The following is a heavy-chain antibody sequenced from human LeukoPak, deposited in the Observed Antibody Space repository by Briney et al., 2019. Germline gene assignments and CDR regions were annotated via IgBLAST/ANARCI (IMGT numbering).Heavy chain of an antibody. J-gene: IGHJ6*03. CDR1: GFTFSSYG. Sequence: GGSLRLSCAASGFTFSSYGMHWVRQAPGKGLEWVAFIRYDGSNKYYADSVKGRFTISRDNSKNTLYLQMNSLRAEDTAVYYCARDAALNYYDSSGYYYYYYYMDVWGKGTTVTISS. CDR2: IRYDGSNK. V-gene: IGHV3-30*02. D-gene: IGHD3-22*01. CDR3: ARDAALNYYDSSGYYYYYYYMDV.